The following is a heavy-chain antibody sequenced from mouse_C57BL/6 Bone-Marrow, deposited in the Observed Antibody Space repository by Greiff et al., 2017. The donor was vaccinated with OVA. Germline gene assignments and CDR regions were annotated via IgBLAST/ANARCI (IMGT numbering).Heavy chain of an antibody. CDR2: IHPNSGST. D-gene: IGHD3-3*01. CDR1: GYTFTSYW. Sequence: QVQLKQPGAELVKPGASVKLSCKASGYTFTSYWMHWVKQRPGQGLEWIGMIHPNSGSTNYNEKFKSKATLTVDKSSSTAYMQLSSLTSEDSAVYYCARLLLGYLDYWGQGTTLTVSS. CDR3: ARLLLGYLDY. V-gene: IGHV1-64*01. J-gene: IGHJ2*01.